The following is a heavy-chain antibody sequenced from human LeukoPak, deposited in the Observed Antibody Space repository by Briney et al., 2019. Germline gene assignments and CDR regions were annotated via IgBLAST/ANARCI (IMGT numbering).Heavy chain of an antibody. J-gene: IGHJ4*02. Sequence: SETLSLTCTVSGDSISRSNYYWGWIRQPPGKGLEWIGSIYYRRRNDYNPSLKSRVTISVDTSKNQFSLKLSSVTAADTAVYYCARGKVPALDIVVVVAATYDYWGQGTLVTVSS. CDR2: IYYRRRN. D-gene: IGHD2-15*01. CDR1: GDSISRSNYY. CDR3: ARGKVPALDIVVVVAATYDY. V-gene: IGHV4-39*07.